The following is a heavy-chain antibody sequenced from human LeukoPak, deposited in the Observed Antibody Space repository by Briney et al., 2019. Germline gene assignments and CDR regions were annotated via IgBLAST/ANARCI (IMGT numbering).Heavy chain of an antibody. D-gene: IGHD1-26*01. Sequence: GGSLRLSCAASGFTYSSCSMNWVRQAPGKGLEWVSSISSSSSYIYYADSVKGRFTISRDNAKNSLYLQMNSLRAEDTAVYYCARDSSGVDHDFDYWGQGTLVTVSS. V-gene: IGHV3-21*01. CDR2: ISSSSSYI. J-gene: IGHJ4*02. CDR3: ARDSSGVDHDFDY. CDR1: GFTYSSCS.